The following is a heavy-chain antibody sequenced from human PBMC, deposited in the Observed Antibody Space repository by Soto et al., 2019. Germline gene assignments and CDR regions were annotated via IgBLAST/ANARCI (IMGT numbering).Heavy chain of an antibody. CDR1: GGSISSYY. D-gene: IGHD6-13*01. J-gene: IGHJ4*02. CDR2: IYYSGGT. CDR3: AREVYEYSSSFDY. Sequence: PSETLSLTCTVSGGSISSYYWSWIRQPPGKGLEWIGYIYYSGGTNYNPSLKSRVTISVDTSKNQFSLKLSSVTAADTAVYYCAREVYEYSSSFDYWGQGTLVTVSS. V-gene: IGHV4-59*01.